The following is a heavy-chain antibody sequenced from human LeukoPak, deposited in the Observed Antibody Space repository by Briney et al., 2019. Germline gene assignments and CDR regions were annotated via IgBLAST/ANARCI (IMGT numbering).Heavy chain of an antibody. CDR3: AREYYDSSGYYLDF. J-gene: IGHJ4*02. V-gene: IGHV3-74*01. CDR2: INSDGSST. D-gene: IGHD3-22*01. Sequence: GGSLRLSCAASGFTFSSYWMHWVRQAPGKGLVWVSRINSDGSSTSYADSVKGRFTISRDNAKNTLYLQMNSLRAEDTAVYYCAREYYDSSGYYLDFWGQGTLVTVSS. CDR1: GFTFSSYW.